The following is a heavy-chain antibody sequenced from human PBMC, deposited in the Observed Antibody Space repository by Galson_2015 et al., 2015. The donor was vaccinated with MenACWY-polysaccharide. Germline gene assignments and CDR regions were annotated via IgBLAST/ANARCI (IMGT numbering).Heavy chain of an antibody. CDR2: IGGSGSNT. D-gene: IGHD2-2*01. Sequence: SLRLSCAASGFTFSNYAMSWVRQAPGKGLEWVSTIGGSGSNTHYADSVKGRFTISRDNSKNTLSLQMNSLRADDTAVYYCARVRYSTGKYQFDYWGQGTPVAVSS. CDR1: GFTFSNYA. J-gene: IGHJ4*02. V-gene: IGHV3-23*01. CDR3: ARVRYSTGKYQFDY.